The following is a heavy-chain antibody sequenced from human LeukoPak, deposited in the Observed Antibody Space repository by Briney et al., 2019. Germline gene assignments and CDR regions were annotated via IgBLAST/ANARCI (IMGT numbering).Heavy chain of an antibody. J-gene: IGHJ4*02. D-gene: IGHD3-9*01. CDR1: GYTFTSYD. CDR2: MNPNSGNT. CDR3: ARGVYDILTGYTFDY. Sequence: GASVKVSCKASGYTFTSYDINWVRQATGQGLEWMGWMNPNSGNTGYAQKFQGRVTMTRNTSISTAYMELSSLRSEDTAMYYCARGVYDILTGYTFDYWGQGTLVTVSS. V-gene: IGHV1-8*01.